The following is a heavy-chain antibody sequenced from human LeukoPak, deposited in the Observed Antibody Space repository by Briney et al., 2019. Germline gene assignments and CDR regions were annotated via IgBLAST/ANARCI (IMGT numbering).Heavy chain of an antibody. CDR3: ARVGGWIDY. CDR2: IYYSGST. CDR1: GGSISSYY. J-gene: IGHJ4*02. V-gene: IGHV4-59*01. D-gene: IGHD6-19*01. Sequence: PSETLSLTCTVSGGSISSYYWSWIRQPPGKGLEWIGYIYYSGSTNYNPSLKSRVTISVDTSKNQFSLKLSSVTAADTAVYYCARVGGWIDYWGQGTLVTVSS.